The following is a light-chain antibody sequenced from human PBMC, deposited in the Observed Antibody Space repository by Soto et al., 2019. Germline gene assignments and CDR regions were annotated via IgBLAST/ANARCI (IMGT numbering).Light chain of an antibody. V-gene: IGKV3-20*01. CDR3: QQYGSSPPFT. J-gene: IGKJ2*01. Sequence: EIVLTQYPGTLYLSPGERATLSCMASQSVISNYLAWYQQKPGQAPRLLIYGAFNRATGIPDRFSGSGSGKDFTLNISRLEPEDFAVYYCQQYGSSPPFTFGQGTRLEIK. CDR1: QSVISNY. CDR2: GAF.